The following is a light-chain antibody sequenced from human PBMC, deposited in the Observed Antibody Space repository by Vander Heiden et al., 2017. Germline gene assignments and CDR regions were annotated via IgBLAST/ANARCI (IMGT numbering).Light chain of an antibody. V-gene: IGLV1-51*01. CDR3: GTWDSSLSAYV. CDR1: SSTTGKNY. Sequence: QSVLTQPPSVPAAPGQKVTISCSGGSSTTGKNYVSWYQQLPGTAPKLLIYDNKKRPSGIPDRFSASKSGTSATLGITGLQTGDEADHYCGTWDSSLSAYVFGTGTKVTAL. CDR2: DNK. J-gene: IGLJ1*01.